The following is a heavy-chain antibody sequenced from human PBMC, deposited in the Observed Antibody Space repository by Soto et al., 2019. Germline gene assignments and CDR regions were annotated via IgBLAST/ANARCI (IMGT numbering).Heavy chain of an antibody. Sequence: GASVKVSCKASGYTFTSYGISWVRQAPGQGREWMGWVSAYNGNTNYAQKLQGRVTMTTDTSTSTAYMELRSLRSDDTAVYYCARDQWIQLWPPSYYYYGMDVWGQGTTVTVSS. CDR1: GYTFTSYG. V-gene: IGHV1-18*01. CDR2: VSAYNGNT. J-gene: IGHJ6*02. CDR3: ARDQWIQLWPPSYYYYGMDV. D-gene: IGHD5-18*01.